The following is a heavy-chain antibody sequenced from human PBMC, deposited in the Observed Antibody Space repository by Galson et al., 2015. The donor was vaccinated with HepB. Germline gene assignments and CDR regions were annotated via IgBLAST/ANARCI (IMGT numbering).Heavy chain of an antibody. CDR2: MNTNTGKP. CDR3: ARSPLRFLDWLPYYDYYYMDV. CDR1: GYTFTDYV. Sequence: VKVSCKASGYTFTDYVVNWVRQAPGPGLEWMGWMNTNTGKPTYAPGFVGRFVFSLDTSVTTAYLQISSLETDDTAVYYCARSPLRFLDWLPYYDYYYMDVWGEGTTVTVSS. V-gene: IGHV7-4-1*02. J-gene: IGHJ6*03. D-gene: IGHD3-3*01.